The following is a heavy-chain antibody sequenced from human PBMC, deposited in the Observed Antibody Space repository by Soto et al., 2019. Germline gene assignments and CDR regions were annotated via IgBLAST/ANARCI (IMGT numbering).Heavy chain of an antibody. V-gene: IGHV3-30*18. CDR2: ISFDGSNK. Sequence: PGGSLRLSCAVSGFTFNNYGMNWVRQAPGKGLEWVAVISFDGSNKYYADSVKGRFPISRDNSKNTLYLQMNSLRAEDTAVYYCAKDHGWLQFGVYGMDVWGQGTTVTVSS. CDR1: GFTFNNYG. CDR3: AKDHGWLQFGVYGMDV. D-gene: IGHD5-12*01. J-gene: IGHJ6*02.